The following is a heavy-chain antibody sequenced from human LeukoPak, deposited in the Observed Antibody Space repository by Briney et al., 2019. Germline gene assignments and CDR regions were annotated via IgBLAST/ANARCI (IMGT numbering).Heavy chain of an antibody. CDR2: ISASRDIT. D-gene: IGHD4-17*01. J-gene: IGHJ6*02. CDR1: GFNYSSYT. V-gene: IGHV3-48*01. CDR3: ARDLVYGDYYYYGMDV. Sequence: GGSLRLSCAASGFNYSSYTMNWVRQAPGMGLEWLSYISASRDITYYADSVKGRFTISRDNSKNTLYLQMNSLRAEDTAVYYCARDLVYGDYYYYGMDVWGQGTTVTVSS.